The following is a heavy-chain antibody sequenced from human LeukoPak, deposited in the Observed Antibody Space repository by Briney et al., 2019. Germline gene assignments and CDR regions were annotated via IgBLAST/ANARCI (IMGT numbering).Heavy chain of an antibody. J-gene: IGHJ4*02. CDR3: ARDLYGSNCFDY. V-gene: IGHV3-7*01. CDR2: IKQDGSEK. CDR1: GFTFSSYW. Sequence: GGSLRLSCAASGFTFSSYWMSWVRQAPGKGLEWVANIKQDGSEKYYVDSVKGRFTVSRDNAKNSLYLQMNSLRAEDTAVYYRARDLYGSNCFDYWGQGTLVTVSS. D-gene: IGHD2/OR15-2a*01.